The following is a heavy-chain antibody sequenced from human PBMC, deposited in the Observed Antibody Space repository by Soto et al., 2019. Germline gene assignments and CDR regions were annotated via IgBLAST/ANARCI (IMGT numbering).Heavy chain of an antibody. CDR3: ARGYLFDP. D-gene: IGHD1-1*01. CDR2: IYYSGST. Sequence: SETLSLTCTVTGDSINNRSYYWGWIRQPPGKGLEWIGSIYYSGSTYNNPSLKSRVTMSVDTSKNQFSLKLSSVTAADTAVYYCARGYLFDPWGQGTLVTVSS. J-gene: IGHJ5*02. V-gene: IGHV4-39*07. CDR1: GDSINNRSYY.